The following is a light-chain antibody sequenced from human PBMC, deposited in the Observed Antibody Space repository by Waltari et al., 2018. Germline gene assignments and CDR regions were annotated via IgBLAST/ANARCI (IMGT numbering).Light chain of an antibody. V-gene: IGKV4-1*01. CDR1: RSVLYNSNNKNY. CDR2: WAS. CDR3: QQYYDTPYT. Sequence: DIVMTQSPDSLTVSLGESATINCKSRRSVLYNSNNKNYLAWYQKKPGQPPKLLIYWASTRESGVPDRFSGSGSGTDFTLTISTLQAEDVAVYYCQQYYDTPYTFGQGTKLEIK. J-gene: IGKJ2*01.